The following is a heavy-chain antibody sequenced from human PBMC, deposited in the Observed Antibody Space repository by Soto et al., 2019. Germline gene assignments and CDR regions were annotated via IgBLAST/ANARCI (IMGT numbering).Heavy chain of an antibody. CDR2: ISSSGSTI. Sequence: GGSLRLSCAASGFTFSSYEMNWVRQAPGKWLEWISYISSSGSTIYYADSVRGRFTISRDNAKNSLYLRMNSLRAEDTAVYYCARDKRILYYYGMDVWGQGXTVTVYS. V-gene: IGHV3-48*03. J-gene: IGHJ6*02. CDR1: GFTFSSYE. D-gene: IGHD2-15*01. CDR3: ARDKRILYYYGMDV.